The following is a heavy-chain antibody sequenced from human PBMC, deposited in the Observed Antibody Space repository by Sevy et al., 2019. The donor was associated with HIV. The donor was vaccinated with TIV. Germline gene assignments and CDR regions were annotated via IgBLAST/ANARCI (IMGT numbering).Heavy chain of an antibody. CDR2: FYDTGSA. V-gene: IGHV4-39*01. D-gene: IGHD2-15*01. CDR1: GGSISSSPYY. J-gene: IGHJ2*01. Sequence: SETLSLTCTVSGGSISSSPYYWSWIRQPPGKGLEWIGSFYDTGSAYYNPSLKSRVTISVDTSKNKFSLRLSSVTAADTALYYCARHRAYCSDGSCYSPWYFNLWGRSTLVTVSS. CDR3: ARHRAYCSDGSCYSPWYFNL.